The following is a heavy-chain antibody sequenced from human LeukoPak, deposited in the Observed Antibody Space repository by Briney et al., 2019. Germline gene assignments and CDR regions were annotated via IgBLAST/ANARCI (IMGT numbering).Heavy chain of an antibody. V-gene: IGHV4-34*01. J-gene: IGHJ3*01. D-gene: IGHD3-3*01. CDR3: ARGVLRFLFFM. Sequence: PSETLSLTCAVYGGSFSGYYWSWIRQPPGKGLEWIGEINHSGSTNYNPSLKSRVTISVDTSKNQFSLKLSSVTAADTAVYYCARGVLRFLFFMWGQGTMVTVSS. CDR1: GGSFSGYY. CDR2: INHSGST.